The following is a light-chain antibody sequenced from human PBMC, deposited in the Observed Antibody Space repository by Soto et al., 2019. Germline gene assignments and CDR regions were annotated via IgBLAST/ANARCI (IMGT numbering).Light chain of an antibody. J-gene: IGLJ2*01. V-gene: IGLV2-14*01. CDR3: GSSTNTNTLVI. CDR2: EGT. Sequence: QSALTQPASVSGSPGQSITISCTGTNSDIGRYKFVSWFQQHPGKAPKLMIFEGTNRPSGVSNRFSGSKSGNTASLTISGLQAEDEAIYFCGSSTNTNTLVIFGGGTKLTVL. CDR1: NSDIGRYKF.